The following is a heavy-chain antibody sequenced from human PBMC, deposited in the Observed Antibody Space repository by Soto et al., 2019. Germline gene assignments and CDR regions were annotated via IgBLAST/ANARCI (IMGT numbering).Heavy chain of an antibody. J-gene: IGHJ4*02. CDR2: ISSSSSTI. Sequence: EVQLVESGGGLVQPGGSLRLSCAASGFTFSSYSMNWVRQAPGKGLEWVSYISSSSSTIYYADSVKGRFTISRDNAKNSLYLQMNSLRAEDTAVYYCARDLRDYYGSGSYRMFDYWGQGTLGTVSS. CDR1: GFTFSSYS. V-gene: IGHV3-48*01. CDR3: ARDLRDYYGSGSYRMFDY. D-gene: IGHD3-10*01.